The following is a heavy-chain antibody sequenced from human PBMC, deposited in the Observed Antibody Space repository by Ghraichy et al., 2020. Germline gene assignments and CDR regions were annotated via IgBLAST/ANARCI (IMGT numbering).Heavy chain of an antibody. CDR3: AKLFPSGGYYDY. Sequence: GGSLRLSCAASGFTFSNYNMNWVLQAPCRGLEGVAYISYGGYTGHYADSVKGRFTISRDDAENSLFLQMISLSAEDTAVYFCAKLFPSGGYYDYWGQGVLVTVSS. J-gene: IGHJ4*02. V-gene: IGHV3-48*01. CDR1: GFTFSNYN. D-gene: IGHD3-22*01. CDR2: ISYGGYTG.